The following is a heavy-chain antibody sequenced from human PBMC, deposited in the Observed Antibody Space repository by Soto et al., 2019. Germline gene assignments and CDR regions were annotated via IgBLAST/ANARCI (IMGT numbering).Heavy chain of an antibody. J-gene: IGHJ4*02. V-gene: IGHV1-2*02. CDR2: INPNSGGT. CDR1: GYSFTDYH. D-gene: IGHD6-19*01. CDR3: ASAAVTGTAGLDF. Sequence: ASVKVSCKASGYSFTDYHMHWVRQAPGQGLEWMGWINPNSGGTKSAEKFQGRVTMTRDTSISTAYMELSRLTSDDTAVYYCASAAVTGTAGLDFWGQGTQVTVSS.